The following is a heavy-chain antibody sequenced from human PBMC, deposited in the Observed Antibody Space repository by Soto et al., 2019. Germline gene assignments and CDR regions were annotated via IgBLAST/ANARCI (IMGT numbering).Heavy chain of an antibody. CDR3: TTEPLHYYGSGSYYYYRRYYYYYYMDV. J-gene: IGHJ6*03. D-gene: IGHD3-10*01. CDR2: IKSKTDGGTT. V-gene: IGHV3-15*01. Sequence: PGGSLRLSCAASGFTFSNAWMSWVRQAPGKGLEWVGRIKSKTDGGTTDYAAPVKGRFTISRDDSKNTLYLQMNSLKTEDTAVYYCTTEPLHYYGSGSYYYYRRYYYYYYMDVWGKGTTVTVSS. CDR1: GFTFSNAW.